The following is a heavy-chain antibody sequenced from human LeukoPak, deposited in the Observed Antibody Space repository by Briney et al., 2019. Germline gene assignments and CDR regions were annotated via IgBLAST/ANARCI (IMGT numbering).Heavy chain of an antibody. CDR2: ISAYNGNT. CDR1: GYTFTSYG. V-gene: IGHV1-18*01. CDR3: ARSLRSGYSSGWLTGWFDP. Sequence: ASVKVSCKASGYTFTSYGISWVRQAPGQGLEWMGWISAYNGNTNYEQKLQGRVTMTTDTSTSTAYMELRSLRSDDTAVYYCARSLRSGYSSGWLTGWFDPWGQGTLVTVSS. J-gene: IGHJ5*02. D-gene: IGHD6-19*01.